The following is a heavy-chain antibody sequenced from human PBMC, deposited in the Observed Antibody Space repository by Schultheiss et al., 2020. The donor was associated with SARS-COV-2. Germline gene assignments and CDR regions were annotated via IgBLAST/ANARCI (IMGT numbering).Heavy chain of an antibody. V-gene: IGHV4-59*01. CDR2: IYYSGST. Sequence: SETLSLTCTVSGGSISSYYWSWIRQPPGKGLEWIGYIYYSGSTNYNPSLKSRVTISVDTSKNQFSLKLSSVTAADTAVYYCARDEGIVGAIEAFDIWGQGTTVTVSS. J-gene: IGHJ3*02. CDR1: GGSISSYY. CDR3: ARDEGIVGAIEAFDI. D-gene: IGHD1-26*01.